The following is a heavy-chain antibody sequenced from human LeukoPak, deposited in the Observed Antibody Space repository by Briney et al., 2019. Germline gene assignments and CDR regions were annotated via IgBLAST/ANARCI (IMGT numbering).Heavy chain of an antibody. Sequence: PSETLSLTCAVYGGSFSGYYWSWIRQPPGKGLEWIGEINHSGSTNYNPSLKSRVTISVDTSKNQFSLKLSSVTAADTAVYYCARAGTYDFWSGYPYYYYYYVDVWGKGTTVTVSS. J-gene: IGHJ6*03. CDR2: INHSGST. CDR1: GGSFSGYY. D-gene: IGHD3-3*01. V-gene: IGHV4-34*01. CDR3: ARAGTYDFWSGYPYYYYYYVDV.